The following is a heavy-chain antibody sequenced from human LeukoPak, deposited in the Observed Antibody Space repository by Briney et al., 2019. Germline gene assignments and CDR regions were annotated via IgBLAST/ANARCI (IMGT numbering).Heavy chain of an antibody. V-gene: IGHV1-2*02. CDR3: ARDIFPYCGGDCYVDY. CDR2: INPNSGGT. CDR1: GYTFTGYY. Sequence: ASVKVSCKASGYTFTGYYMHWVRQAPGQGLEWMGWINPNSGGTNYAQKFQGRVTMTRDTSISTAYMELSRLRSDDTAVYCCARDIFPYCGGDCYVDYWGREPWSPSPQ. J-gene: IGHJ4*02. D-gene: IGHD2-21*02.